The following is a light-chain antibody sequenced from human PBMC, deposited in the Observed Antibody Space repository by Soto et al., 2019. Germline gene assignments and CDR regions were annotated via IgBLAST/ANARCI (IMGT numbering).Light chain of an antibody. J-gene: IGKJ1*01. CDR3: QQNNIYSPPWT. CDR2: RAS. Sequence: DIQMTQSPSTLSASVGDRVTITCRASQSISNWLAWYQQKPGKAPKLLIFRASSFESGVLSRFSGSGSGTEFTLTISSLQPDDFATYFGQQNNIYSPPWTFGQGTKVEIK. V-gene: IGKV1-5*01. CDR1: QSISNW.